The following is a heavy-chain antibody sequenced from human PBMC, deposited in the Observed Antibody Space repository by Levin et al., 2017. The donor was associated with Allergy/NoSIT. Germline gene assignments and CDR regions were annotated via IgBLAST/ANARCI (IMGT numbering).Heavy chain of an antibody. CDR2: IYYSGST. Sequence: PSETLSLTCTVSGGSISNYYWSWIRQPPGKGLEWIGYIYYSGSTIYNPSLKRRVTISQDTSKNQFSLKLSPVTAAATAVYYCAGLGFGELNGYFDLWGRGTLVTVSS. V-gene: IGHV4-59*08. CDR1: GGSISNYY. D-gene: IGHD3-10*01. J-gene: IGHJ2*01. CDR3: AGLGFGELNGYFDL.